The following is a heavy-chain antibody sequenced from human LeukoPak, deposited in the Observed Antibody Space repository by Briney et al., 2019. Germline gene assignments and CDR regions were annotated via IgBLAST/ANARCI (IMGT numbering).Heavy chain of an antibody. J-gene: IGHJ3*02. CDR2: IRGSGGGT. V-gene: IGHV3-23*01. CDR3: ARDPNGDYIGAFDM. Sequence: GGSLRLSCAASGFIFSNYALMWLRQSPGKGLEWVSAIRGSGGGTFYADSVKGRSTISRDNSKNTLYLQMNGLRAEDTAVYYCARDPNGDYIGAFDMWGRGTLVTVSS. D-gene: IGHD4-17*01. CDR1: GFIFSNYA.